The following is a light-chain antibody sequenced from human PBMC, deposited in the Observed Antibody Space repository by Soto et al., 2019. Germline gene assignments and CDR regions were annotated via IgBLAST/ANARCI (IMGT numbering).Light chain of an antibody. V-gene: IGKV2D-29*02. CDR2: EVS. CDR1: QSLLHITGETF. Sequence: DVVMTQTPLSLSVTPGQPASISCKSSQSLLHITGETFLFWYLQKPGQSPQLLIYEVSTRVSGMPDRFSGSGSGTDFTLNISRVETDDIGIYYCMQSTQLPPTFGQGTRLEIK. CDR3: MQSTQLPPT. J-gene: IGKJ5*01.